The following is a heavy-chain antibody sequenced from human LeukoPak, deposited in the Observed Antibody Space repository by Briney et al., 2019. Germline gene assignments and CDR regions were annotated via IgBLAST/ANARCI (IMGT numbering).Heavy chain of an antibody. CDR3: ARWGYYSNYDY. CDR2: ICSDGGCT. D-gene: IGHD4-11*01. Sequence: GGSLRLSCAASGFTFSSFAMHWVRQAPGKQLEYVSAICSDGGCTYYANSVKGRFTISRDNSKNTLYLQMGSLRAEDMAVYYCARWGYYSNYDYWGQGTLVTVSS. V-gene: IGHV3-64*01. J-gene: IGHJ4*02. CDR1: GFTFSSFA.